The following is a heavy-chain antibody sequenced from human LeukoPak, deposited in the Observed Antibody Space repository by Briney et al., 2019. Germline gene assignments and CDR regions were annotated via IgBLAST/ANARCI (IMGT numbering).Heavy chain of an antibody. CDR3: ARDLTGGYFDY. J-gene: IGHJ4*02. CDR2: IYYSGST. CDR1: GGSISSYY. D-gene: IGHD1-14*01. Sequence: SATLSLTCTVSGGSISSYYWSWIRQPPGKGLEWIGYIYYSGSTNYNPSLKSRVTISVDTSKNQFSLKLSSVTAADTAVYYCARDLTGGYFDYWGQGTLVTVSS. V-gene: IGHV4-59*01.